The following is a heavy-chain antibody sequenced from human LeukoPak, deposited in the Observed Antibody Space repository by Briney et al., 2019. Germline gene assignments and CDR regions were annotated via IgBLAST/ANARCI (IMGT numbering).Heavy chain of an antibody. CDR3: SRESTFGAVVDFNY. J-gene: IGHJ4*02. CDR2: INANNGET. D-gene: IGHD3-16*02. CDR1: GYNFTTFG. Sequence: ASVKASCKTSGYNFTTFGIAWVRQAPGQGLEWMGWINANNGETHYAQKFHDRVTMTTDSSTNTAYMELRGLKSDDSAMYYCSRESTFGAVVDFNYWSQGTLVAVSS. V-gene: IGHV1-18*01.